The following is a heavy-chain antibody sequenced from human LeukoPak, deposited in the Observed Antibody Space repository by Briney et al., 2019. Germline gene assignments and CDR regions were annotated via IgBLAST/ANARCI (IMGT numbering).Heavy chain of an antibody. CDR1: GFPFASYA. V-gene: IGHV3-23*01. Sequence: GGSLRLSCAASGFPFASYAMSWVRQAPGKGLEWVSTISGSGDSTYYADSVKGRLTISRDNSKNTLYLQMNSLRAEDTAVYYCAKDYYDNSGYYHYDAFDIWGQGTMVTVSS. CDR2: ISGSGDST. D-gene: IGHD3-22*01. J-gene: IGHJ3*02. CDR3: AKDYYDNSGYYHYDAFDI.